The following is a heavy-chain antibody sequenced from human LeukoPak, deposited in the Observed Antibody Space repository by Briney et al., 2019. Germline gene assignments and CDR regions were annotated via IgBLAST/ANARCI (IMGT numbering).Heavy chain of an antibody. Sequence: GGSLRLSCAASGFTFSSYSMNWVRQAPGKGLEWVSYISSSSSTIYYADSVKGRFTISRDNSKNTLYLQMNSLRAEDTAVYYCARGPRFLEWLRHEYYFDYWGQGTLVTVSS. CDR2: ISSSSSTI. J-gene: IGHJ4*02. V-gene: IGHV3-48*01. CDR3: ARGPRFLEWLRHEYYFDY. CDR1: GFTFSSYS. D-gene: IGHD3-3*01.